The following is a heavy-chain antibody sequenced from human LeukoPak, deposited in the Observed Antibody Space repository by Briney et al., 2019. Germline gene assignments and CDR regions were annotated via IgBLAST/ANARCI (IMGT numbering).Heavy chain of an antibody. J-gene: IGHJ4*02. CDR1: GFTFSAYS. V-gene: IGHV3-7*01. D-gene: IGHD2-21*02. CDR2: IKKDGSEK. Sequence: GGSLRLSCAPSGFTFSAYSLSWVRQAPGKGLEWVAKIKKDGSEKDYVDSVKGRFTTSRDNAKGSLYLQLNSLRAEDTAVYYCARGFQRGDSPVWGQGTLVTVSS. CDR3: ARGFQRGDSPV.